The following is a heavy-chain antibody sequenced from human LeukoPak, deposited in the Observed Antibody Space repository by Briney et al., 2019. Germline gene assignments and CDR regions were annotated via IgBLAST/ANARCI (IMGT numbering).Heavy chain of an antibody. J-gene: IGHJ4*02. V-gene: IGHV3-23*01. CDR1: GFTFSNYV. CDR3: TRRVGGTPDY. Sequence: PGGALRLSCAASGFTFSNYVMTWVRQAPGKGLEWGSAIGIDVRDSDYADSVKGRFTISRDNSKNKVYLQMNSLRAEDTGLYYCTRRVGGTPDYWGLGTLVTVSS. D-gene: IGHD1-26*01. CDR2: IGIDVRDS.